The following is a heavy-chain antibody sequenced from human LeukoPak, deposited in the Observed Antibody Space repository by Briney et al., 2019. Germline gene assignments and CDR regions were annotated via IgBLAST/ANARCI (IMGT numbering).Heavy chain of an antibody. D-gene: IGHD4-17*01. CDR1: GFTFSSYA. V-gene: IGHV3-23*01. J-gene: IGHJ4*02. CDR2: IGGSGGST. Sequence: GGSLRLSCAASGFTFSSYAMSWVRQAPGKGLEWVSAIGGSGGSTYYADSVKGRFTISRDNSKNTLSLQMNSLRAEDTAVYYCAKDLTVTTFHGFDYWGQGTLVTVSS. CDR3: AKDLTVTTFHGFDY.